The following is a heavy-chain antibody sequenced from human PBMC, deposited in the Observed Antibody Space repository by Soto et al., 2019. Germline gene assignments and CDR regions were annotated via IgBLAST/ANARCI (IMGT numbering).Heavy chain of an antibody. CDR1: GFTFSDYH. CDR2: VSSRSTST. D-gene: IGHD2-8*01. V-gene: IGHV3-11*05. J-gene: IGHJ4*02. Sequence: GGSLRLSCAASGFTFSDYHMTWIRQAPGKGLEWVSYVSSRSTSTNNADSMKGRFTISRDNAKNTLYLQMNSLRAEDTAVYYCARDNGGTFDYWGQGTLVTVSS. CDR3: ARDNGGTFDY.